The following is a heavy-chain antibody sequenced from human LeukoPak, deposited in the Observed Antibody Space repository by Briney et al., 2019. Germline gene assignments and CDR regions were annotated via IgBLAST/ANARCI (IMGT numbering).Heavy chain of an antibody. V-gene: IGHV4-4*02. Sequence: PSETLSLTCAVSGGSISSSNWWSWVRQPPGKGLEWIREIYHSGITNYNPSLKSRATISVDKSKNQFSLKLSSVTAADTAVYYCASGETSTHRDGLDIWGQGTMVTVSS. CDR3: ASGETSTHRDGLDI. CDR1: GGSISSSNW. D-gene: IGHD2/OR15-2a*01. J-gene: IGHJ3*02. CDR2: IYHSGIT.